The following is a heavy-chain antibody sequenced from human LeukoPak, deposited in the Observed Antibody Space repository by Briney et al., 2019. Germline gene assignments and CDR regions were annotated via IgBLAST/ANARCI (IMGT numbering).Heavy chain of an antibody. V-gene: IGHV3-73*01. Sequence: GGSLRLSCAASGFTFSGSAMHWVRQASGKGLEWVGRIRSKANSYATAYAASVKGRFTISRDDSKNTAYLQMNSLKTEDTAVYYCTRQDSGYDDYYYYMDVWSKGTTVTVSS. CDR3: TRQDSGYDDYYYYMDV. CDR1: GFTFSGSA. D-gene: IGHD5-12*01. J-gene: IGHJ6*03. CDR2: IRSKANSYAT.